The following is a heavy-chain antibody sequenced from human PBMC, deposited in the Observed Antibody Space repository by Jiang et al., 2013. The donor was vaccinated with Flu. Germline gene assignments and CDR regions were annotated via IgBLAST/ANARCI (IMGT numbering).Heavy chain of an antibody. V-gene: IGHV4-38-2*01. Sequence: LLKPSETLSLTCAVSGYSISSGYYWGWIRQPPGKGLEWIGSIYHSGSTYYNPSLKSRVTISVDTSKNQFSLKLSSVTAADTAVYYCARPGGPSSNWFDPWGQGTLVTVSS. CDR1: GYSISSGYY. CDR2: IYHSGST. CDR3: ARPGGPSSNWFDP. J-gene: IGHJ5*02. D-gene: IGHD6-13*01.